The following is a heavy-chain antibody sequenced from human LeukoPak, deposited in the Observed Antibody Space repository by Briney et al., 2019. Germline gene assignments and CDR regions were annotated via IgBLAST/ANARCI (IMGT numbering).Heavy chain of an antibody. V-gene: IGHV3-33*01. CDR3: ARDRLRYRSGGSCYYGMDV. J-gene: IGHJ6*02. D-gene: IGHD2-15*01. Sequence: SGGSLRLSCAASGVTFSSYVMHWVRQAPGKGLEGVAVIWYDGSNKYYAESVKGRFTISRDNSKNTLYLQMNSLRAEDTAVYYCARDRLRYRSGGSCYYGMDVWGQGTTVTVSS. CDR1: GVTFSSYV. CDR2: IWYDGSNK.